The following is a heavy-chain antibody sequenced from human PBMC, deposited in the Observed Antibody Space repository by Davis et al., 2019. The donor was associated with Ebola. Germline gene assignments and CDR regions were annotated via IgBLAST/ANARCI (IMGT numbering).Heavy chain of an antibody. Sequence: PGGSLRLSCAASGFTFSTYGMHWVRQAPGKGLEWVAFIRSDGSNEYYADSLKGRFTISRDNSKNTLFLQMNSLRVEDTAVYYCAKDRIQSEYYFDYWGQGTLVTVSS. CDR2: IRSDGSNE. V-gene: IGHV3-30*02. CDR1: GFTFSTYG. CDR3: AKDRIQSEYYFDY. J-gene: IGHJ4*02.